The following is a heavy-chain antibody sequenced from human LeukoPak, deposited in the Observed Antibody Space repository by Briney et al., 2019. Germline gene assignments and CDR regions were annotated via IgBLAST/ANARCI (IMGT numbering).Heavy chain of an antibody. CDR3: ARASITIFGDENWFDP. V-gene: IGHV1-69*01. CDR2: IIPIFGTA. Sequence: ASVKVSCKASGGTFSSYAISRVRQAPGQGLEWMGGIIPIFGTANYAQKFQGRVTITSDESTSTAYMELSSLRSEDTAVYYCARASITIFGDENWFDPWGQGTLVSVSS. CDR1: GGTFSSYA. D-gene: IGHD3-3*01. J-gene: IGHJ5*02.